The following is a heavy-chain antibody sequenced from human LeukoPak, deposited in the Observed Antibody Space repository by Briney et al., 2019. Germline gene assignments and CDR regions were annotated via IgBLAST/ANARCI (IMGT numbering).Heavy chain of an antibody. CDR2: ISDSGGTT. V-gene: IGHV3-23*01. CDR1: GFTFSSYV. J-gene: IGHJ4*02. Sequence: GGSLRLSCAASGFTFSSYVMNWVRQAPGKGLEWVSGISDSGGTTYYADSVKGRFTISRDNSKYTLYLQMNSLRAEDTAVYYCAKGGGNSGFDYWGQGTLVTVSS. CDR3: AKGGGNSGFDY. D-gene: IGHD4-23*01.